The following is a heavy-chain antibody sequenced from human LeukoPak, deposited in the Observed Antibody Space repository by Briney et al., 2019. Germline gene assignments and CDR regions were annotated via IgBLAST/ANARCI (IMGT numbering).Heavy chain of an antibody. CDR1: GGSISSSSYY. Sequence: SETLSLTCTVSGGSISSSSYYWGWIRQPPGEGLEWIGSIYYSGSTYYNPSLKSRVTISVDTSKNQFSLKLSSVTAADTAVYYCARRPKIFPFDPWGQGTLVTVSS. CDR2: IYYSGST. CDR3: ARRPKIFPFDP. V-gene: IGHV4-39*07. J-gene: IGHJ5*02.